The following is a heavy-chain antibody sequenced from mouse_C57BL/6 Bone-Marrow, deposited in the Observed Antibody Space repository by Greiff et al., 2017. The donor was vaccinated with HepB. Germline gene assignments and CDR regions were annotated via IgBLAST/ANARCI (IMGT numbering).Heavy chain of an antibody. Sequence: QVQLQQPGAELVMPGASVKLSCKASGYTFTSYWMHWVKQRPGQGLEWIGEIDPSDSYTNYNQKFKGKSTLTVDKSSSTAYMQLSSLTSEDSAVYYGARYSSGYFAWFAYWGQGTLVTVSA. V-gene: IGHV1-69*01. CDR1: GYTFTSYW. J-gene: IGHJ3*01. D-gene: IGHD3-2*02. CDR2: IDPSDSYT. CDR3: ARYSSGYFAWFAY.